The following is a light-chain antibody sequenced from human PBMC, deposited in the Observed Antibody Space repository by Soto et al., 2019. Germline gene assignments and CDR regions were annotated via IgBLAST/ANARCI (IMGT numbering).Light chain of an antibody. CDR1: SSDVGGHDY. J-gene: IGLJ1*01. CDR2: DVS. V-gene: IGLV2-14*01. Sequence: QSVLTQSASVSGSPGQSITISCTGTSSDVGGHDYVSWFQQHPGKAPKLMIYDVSTRPSGVSNRFSGSKSGNTASLSISGLQAEDEADYYCSSSTLSGTLVFGTGTKLTVL. CDR3: SSSTLSGTLV.